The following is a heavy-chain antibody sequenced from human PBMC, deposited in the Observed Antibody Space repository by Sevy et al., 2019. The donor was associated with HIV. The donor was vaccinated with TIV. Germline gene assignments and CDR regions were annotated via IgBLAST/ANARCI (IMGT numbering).Heavy chain of an antibody. CDR3: ATEVDYSSSAFDY. CDR1: GFTFSDYY. V-gene: IGHV3-11*01. D-gene: IGHD6-6*01. J-gene: IGHJ4*02. CDR2: ISSSGHTI. Sequence: GGSLRLSCAASGFTFSDYYMSWIRQAPGKGLEFVSYISSSGHTIYYADSVKGRFTISRDDAKNSVYLQMNRLRADDTAVYYCATEVDYSSSAFDYWGQGTLVTVSS.